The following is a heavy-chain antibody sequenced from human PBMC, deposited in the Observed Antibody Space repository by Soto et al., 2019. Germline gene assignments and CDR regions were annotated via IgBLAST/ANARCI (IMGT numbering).Heavy chain of an antibody. CDR3: ARSGDNYNVLDY. CDR1: VFKVSDYY. J-gene: IGHJ4*02. V-gene: IGHV3-11*06. D-gene: IGHD3-10*02. CDR2: SSNSGTYT. Sequence: GGSLRISCAASVFKVSDYYMSWIGQAPGNGLDWLSYSSNSGTYTRYADSVKGGFSISRENAKNSLYLQINSLRGEDSATYYCARSGDNYNVLDYWGQGTTVTISS.